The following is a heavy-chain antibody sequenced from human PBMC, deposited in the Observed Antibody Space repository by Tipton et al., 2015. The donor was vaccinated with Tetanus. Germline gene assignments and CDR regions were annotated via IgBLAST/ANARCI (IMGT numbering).Heavy chain of an antibody. D-gene: IGHD2-8*01. Sequence: TLSLTCSVSGASLRSGDYNWSWIRQPPGKGLEWLAYISDSGLTNSNYFLKSRITISRDTSKNQISLNLTSVTAADTAVYFCARRSYCTSTRCFDAFDLWGPGTRVTVSS. CDR3: ARRSYCTSTRCFDAFDL. V-gene: IGHV4-61*08. J-gene: IGHJ3*01. CDR1: GASLRSGDYN. CDR2: ISDSGLT.